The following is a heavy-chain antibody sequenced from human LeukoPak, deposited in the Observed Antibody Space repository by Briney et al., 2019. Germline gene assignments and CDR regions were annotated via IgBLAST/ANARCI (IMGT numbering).Heavy chain of an antibody. CDR1: GYSFTNYW. Sequence: GESLKISCKGSGYSFTNYWVAWVRQMPGKGLEWMGLIYPGHSDTRYSPSFEGQVTISADKSFTTAYLQWSSLEASDTAMYYCTTVYSTSWSRSDYWGQGTLVTVSS. D-gene: IGHD6-13*01. CDR3: TTVYSTSWSRSDY. J-gene: IGHJ4*02. V-gene: IGHV5-51*01. CDR2: IYPGHSDT.